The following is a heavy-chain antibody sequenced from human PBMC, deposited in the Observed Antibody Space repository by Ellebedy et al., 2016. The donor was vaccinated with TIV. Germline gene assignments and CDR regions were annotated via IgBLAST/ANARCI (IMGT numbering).Heavy chain of an antibody. J-gene: IGHJ6*02. CDR1: GFTVSSYY. Sequence: PGGSLRLSCAASGFTVSSYYMNWVRQAPGKGLEWVSIIYSGCSTYYGDSVKGRFTISRDDSKNTLFLQMNSLRAEDTAEYFCARDVATIPLMVSGYGMDVWGRGTTVTVSS. CDR3: ARDVATIPLMVSGYGMDV. CDR2: IYSGCST. D-gene: IGHD2-8*01. V-gene: IGHV3-66*01.